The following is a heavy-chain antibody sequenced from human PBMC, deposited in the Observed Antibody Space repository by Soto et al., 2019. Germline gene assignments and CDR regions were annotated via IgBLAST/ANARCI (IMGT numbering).Heavy chain of an antibody. V-gene: IGHV4-38-2*02. CDR3: AREGFTEIQLWQYYYYGMDV. Sequence: PSETLSLTCAVSGYSISSGYYLGWIRQPPGKGLEWIGSIYHSGSTYYNPSLKSRVTISVDTSKNQFSLKLSSVTAADTAVYYCAREGFTEIQLWQYYYYGMDVWGQGTTVTVSS. J-gene: IGHJ6*02. CDR1: GYSISSGYY. CDR2: IYHSGST. D-gene: IGHD5-18*01.